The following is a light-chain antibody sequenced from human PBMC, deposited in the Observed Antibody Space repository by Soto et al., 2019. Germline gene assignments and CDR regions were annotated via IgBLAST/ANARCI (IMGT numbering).Light chain of an antibody. V-gene: IGLV2-14*01. CDR1: SSDVGGYNF. CDR2: DVR. J-gene: IGLJ1*01. CDR3: SSYTSISTYV. Sequence: QSALTQPASVSGSPGQSITISCTGTSSDVGGYNFVSWYQQQPGKAPKLMIYDVRNRPSGVSNRFSGSKSVNTASLTISGLQAEDEADYYCSSYTSISTYVFGTGTKLTVL.